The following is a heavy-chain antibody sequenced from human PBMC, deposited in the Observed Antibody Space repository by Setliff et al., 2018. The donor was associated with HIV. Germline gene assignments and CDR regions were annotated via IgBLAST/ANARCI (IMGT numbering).Heavy chain of an antibody. J-gene: IGHJ6*03. CDR3: ARGGSIVATIRRWYYYYMDV. CDR2: IYTSGST. CDR1: GGSISSGSYY. D-gene: IGHD5-12*01. V-gene: IGHV4-61*09. Sequence: PSETLSLTCTVSGGSISSGSYYWSWIRQPAGKGLEWIGHIYTSGSTNYNPSLKSRVTISVDTSKNQFSLKLSSVTAADTAVYYCARGGSIVATIRRWYYYYMDVWGKGITVT.